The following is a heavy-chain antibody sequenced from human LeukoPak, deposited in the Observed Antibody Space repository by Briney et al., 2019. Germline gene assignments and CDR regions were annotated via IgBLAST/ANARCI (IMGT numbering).Heavy chain of an antibody. J-gene: IGHJ5*02. V-gene: IGHV4-59*12. Sequence: SETLSLTCTVSGGSISSDYWSWIRQPPGKGLEWIGYIYYSGTTNYNPSLKSRVTISVDKSKNQFSLKLSSVTAADTAVYYCARVSVAGSSWFDPWGQGTLVTVSS. D-gene: IGHD6-19*01. CDR1: GGSISSDY. CDR2: IYYSGTT. CDR3: ARVSVAGSSWFDP.